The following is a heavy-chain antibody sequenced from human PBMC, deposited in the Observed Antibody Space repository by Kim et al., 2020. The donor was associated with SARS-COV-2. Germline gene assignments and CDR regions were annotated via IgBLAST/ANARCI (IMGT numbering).Heavy chain of an antibody. Sequence: SETLSLTCAVYGGSFSGYYWSWIRQPPGKGLEWIGEINHSGSTNYNPSLKTRGTISVDTSKNQFFLKLSSVTAADTTVYYCARGLASAYYSMIVVVITGNYFDYSGQGTLVTVSS. CDR3: ARGLASAYYSMIVVVITGNYFDY. V-gene: IGHV4-34*01. CDR1: GGSFSGYY. J-gene: IGHJ4*02. CDR2: INHSGST. D-gene: IGHD3-22*01.